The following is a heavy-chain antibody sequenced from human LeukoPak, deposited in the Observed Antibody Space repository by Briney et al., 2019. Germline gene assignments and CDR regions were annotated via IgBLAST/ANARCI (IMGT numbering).Heavy chain of an antibody. J-gene: IGHJ4*02. CDR2: IKPDGSEK. CDR3: ARPFSVHFDWDF. D-gene: IGHD3-9*01. Sequence: GGSLRLSCAASGFTFSGYSMTWVRQAPGKGLEWVPNIKPDGSEKYYVNSLKGRFIISRDNGKNSLYLQMNSLRAEDTAVYYCARPFSVHFDWDFWGQGTLVTVSS. CDR1: GFTFSGYS. V-gene: IGHV3-7*01.